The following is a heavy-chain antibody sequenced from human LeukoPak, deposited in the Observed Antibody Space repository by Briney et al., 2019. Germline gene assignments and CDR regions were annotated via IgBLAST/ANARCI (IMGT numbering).Heavy chain of an antibody. V-gene: IGHV1-2*02. CDR3: ASLEVPGYYYYYYMDV. CDR2: INPNSGGT. D-gene: IGHD3-10*01. Sequence: ASVKVSCKASGYTFIAYYMHWVRQAPGQGLEWMGWINPNSGGTNYAQKFQGRVTMTRDTSISTAYMELSRLRSDDTAVYYCASLEVPGYYYYYYMDVWGKGTTVTVSS. CDR1: GYTFIAYY. J-gene: IGHJ6*03.